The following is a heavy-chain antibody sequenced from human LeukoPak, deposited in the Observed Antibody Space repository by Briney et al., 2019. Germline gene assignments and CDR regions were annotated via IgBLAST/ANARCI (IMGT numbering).Heavy chain of an antibody. CDR1: GGSFNAYY. V-gene: IGHV4-34*01. J-gene: IGHJ5*02. CDR2: INHSGSS. Sequence: PSETLSLTCAVYGGSFNAYYWTWIRQPPGKGLEWIGEINHSGSSNYNSSLRSRVTISVDTSYKQFSLRLSSVTAADTAVYYCAPRGDIEHSDVYGKWFDPWGQGTRVTVSS. D-gene: IGHD5-12*01. CDR3: APRGDIEHSDVYGKWFDP.